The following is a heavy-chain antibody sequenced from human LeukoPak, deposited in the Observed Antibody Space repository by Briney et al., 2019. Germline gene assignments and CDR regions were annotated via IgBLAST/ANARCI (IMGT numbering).Heavy chain of an antibody. Sequence: SETLSLTCTVSGGSISSSSYYWGWIRQHPGKGLEWIGYIYSSGGTFYNPSLKSRVTISVDTSKNQFSLKLGSVTAADTALYYCASSEAPITPPPYGMGVWGQGTKVTVSS. CDR1: GGSISSSSYY. V-gene: IGHV4-31*03. CDR2: IYSSGGT. D-gene: IGHD5-12*01. CDR3: ASSEAPITPPPYGMGV. J-gene: IGHJ6*02.